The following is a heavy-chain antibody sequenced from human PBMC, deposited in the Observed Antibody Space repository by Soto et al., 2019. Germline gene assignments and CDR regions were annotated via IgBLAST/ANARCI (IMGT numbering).Heavy chain of an antibody. D-gene: IGHD3-3*01. J-gene: IGHJ6*02. Sequence: GASVKVSCKASGYTFTGYDMHWVRQAPGQGLEWMGWINPNSGGTNYAQKFQGRVTMTRDTSISTAYMELSRLRSDDTAVYYCARGAITIFGVGPDYYYYGMDVWGQGTTVTVSS. CDR2: INPNSGGT. V-gene: IGHV1-2*02. CDR1: GYTFTGYD. CDR3: ARGAITIFGVGPDYYYYGMDV.